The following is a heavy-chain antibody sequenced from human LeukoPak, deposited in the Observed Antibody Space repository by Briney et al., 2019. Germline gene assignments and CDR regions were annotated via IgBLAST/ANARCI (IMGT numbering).Heavy chain of an antibody. CDR2: INPSNGGT. J-gene: IGHJ3*02. CDR1: GYTFTSYD. V-gene: IGHV1-2*02. D-gene: IGHD3-10*01. Sequence: GASVKVSCKASGYTFTSYDINWVRQATGQGLEWMGWINPSNGGTNYPQKFQGRVTMTRDTSISTAYMELSRLRSDDTAVYYCARGRFGELLRDMAFNIWGQGTMVTVSS. CDR3: ARGRFGELLRDMAFNI.